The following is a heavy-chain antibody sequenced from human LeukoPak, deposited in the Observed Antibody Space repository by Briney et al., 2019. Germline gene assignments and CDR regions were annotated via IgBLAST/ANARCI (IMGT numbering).Heavy chain of an antibody. CDR3: ARGQWLPVFDF. J-gene: IGHJ4*02. CDR1: GGFNTHYY. D-gene: IGHD3-22*01. V-gene: IGHV4-59*01. CDR2: IYHSGST. Sequence: SETLSLTCSVSGGFNTHYYWSWMRQPPGRGLEWIGYIYHSGSTNYNPSLKSRVTISVDTSKNHFSLKLSSVTAADTAIYYCARGQWLPVFDFWGQGTLVTVSS.